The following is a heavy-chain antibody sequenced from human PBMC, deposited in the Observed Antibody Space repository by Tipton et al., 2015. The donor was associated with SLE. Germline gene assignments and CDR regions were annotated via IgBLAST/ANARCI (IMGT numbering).Heavy chain of an antibody. Sequence: SLRLSCAASGFTFSPYTMNWVRQTPGKGLEWVSSISSSGSYIYYADSVKGRFSISRDNAKKSLYLQMNSLRAEDTAVYYCAKDQTAASYAFDMWGQGTMVTVSS. CDR3: AKDQTAASYAFDM. V-gene: IGHV3-21*04. CDR2: ISSSGSYI. D-gene: IGHD6-25*01. CDR1: GFTFSPYT. J-gene: IGHJ3*02.